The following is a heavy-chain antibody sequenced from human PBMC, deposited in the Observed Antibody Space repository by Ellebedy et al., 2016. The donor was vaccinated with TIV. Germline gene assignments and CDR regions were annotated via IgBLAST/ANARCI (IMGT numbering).Heavy chain of an antibody. D-gene: IGHD2-2*01. CDR2: IYYSGST. J-gene: IGHJ4*02. CDR3: ASLVRGLFDY. Sequence: SETLSLXXTVSGGSISSYYWSWIRQPPGKGLEWIGYIYYSGSTNYNPSLKSRVTISVDTSKNQFSLKLSSVTAADTAVYYCASLVRGLFDYWGQGTLVTVSS. CDR1: GGSISSYY. V-gene: IGHV4-59*08.